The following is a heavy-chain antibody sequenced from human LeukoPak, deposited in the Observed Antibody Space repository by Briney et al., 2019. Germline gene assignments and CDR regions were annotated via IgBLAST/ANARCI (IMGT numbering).Heavy chain of an antibody. CDR1: GFTFSSYS. CDR2: ISSSSSYI. V-gene: IGHV3-21*01. D-gene: IGHD3-10*01. CDR3: ARDANYYGSGRTLDY. J-gene: IGHJ4*02. Sequence: VGSLRLSCAASGFTFSSYSMNWVRQAPGKGLEWVSSISSSSSYIYYADSVKGRFTISRDNAKNSLYLQMNSLRAEDTAVYYCARDANYYGSGRTLDYWGQGTLVTVSS.